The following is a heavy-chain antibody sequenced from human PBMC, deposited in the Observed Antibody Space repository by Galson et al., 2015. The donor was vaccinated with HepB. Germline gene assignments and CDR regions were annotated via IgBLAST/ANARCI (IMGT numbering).Heavy chain of an antibody. J-gene: IGHJ4*02. CDR2: INSDGSYT. V-gene: IGHV3-74*01. D-gene: IGHD6-13*01. Sequence: SLRLSCAASGFTLSWYWMHWVRQVPGKGLVWVARINSDGSYTTYADSVKGRFTISRDNAKNALYLQMNSPRAEDTALYYCARTRGAAAGIFDYWGQGTLVTVSS. CDR1: GFTLSWYW. CDR3: ARTRGAAAGIFDY.